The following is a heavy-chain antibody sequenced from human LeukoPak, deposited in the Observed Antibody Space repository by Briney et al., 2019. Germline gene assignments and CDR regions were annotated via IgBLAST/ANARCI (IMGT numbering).Heavy chain of an antibody. CDR1: TVSISSSNSY. J-gene: IGHJ4*02. CDR2: IYYSRNT. CDR3: ARQTGSGLFILP. V-gene: IGHV4-39*01. Sequence: PSETLSLTCTVSTVSISSSNSYWRWIRQPPGKGLEWIGSIYYSRNTYYNASLKSQVSISTATSKNQFSLRLTSVTAADTAVYYCARQTGSGLFILPGGQGTLVTVPS. D-gene: IGHD3/OR15-3a*01.